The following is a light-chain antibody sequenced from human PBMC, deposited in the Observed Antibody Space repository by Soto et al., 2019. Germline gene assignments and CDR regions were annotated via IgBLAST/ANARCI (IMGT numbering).Light chain of an antibody. J-gene: IGKJ4*01. V-gene: IGKV3D-15*01. CDR3: HQYNNWPLT. Sequence: EIVMTQSPVTLSVSPGESATLSCRASQSIGNNLAWYQKKRGQAPRLLIYGAFTRATGIPARFRGSESGTDFTLTISSLQSEDFAVYYCHQYNNWPLTVGGGTKVDI. CDR1: QSIGNN. CDR2: GAF.